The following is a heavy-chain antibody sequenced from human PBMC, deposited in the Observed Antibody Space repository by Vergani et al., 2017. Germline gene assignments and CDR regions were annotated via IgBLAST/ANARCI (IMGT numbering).Heavy chain of an antibody. CDR3: ARRPTWELGAFDI. CDR2: IYYSGST. Sequence: QVQLQESGPGLVKPSQTLSLTCTVSGGSISSGGYYWSWIRQHPGKGLEWIGYIYYSGSTYYNPSLNSRLTMSVDTSKNQFSLKLNSMTAADTAVYYCARRPTWELGAFDIWGQGTLVTVSS. CDR1: GGSISSGGYY. D-gene: IGHD1-26*01. J-gene: IGHJ3*02. V-gene: IGHV4-31*03.